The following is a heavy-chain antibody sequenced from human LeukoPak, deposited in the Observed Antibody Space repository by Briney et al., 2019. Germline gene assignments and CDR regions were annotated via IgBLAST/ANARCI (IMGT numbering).Heavy chain of an antibody. D-gene: IGHD6-13*01. CDR3: ARSRIAAAGFYFDY. J-gene: IGHJ4*02. CDR1: VYTLTRYY. V-gene: IGHV1-46*01. Sequence: ASVKVSCEASVYTLTRYYMHWVRQAPGQGLEWMGIINPSGGSTSYAQKFQGRVTMTRDTSTSTVYMELSSLRSEDTAVYYCARSRIAAAGFYFDYWGQGTLVTVSS. CDR2: INPSGGST.